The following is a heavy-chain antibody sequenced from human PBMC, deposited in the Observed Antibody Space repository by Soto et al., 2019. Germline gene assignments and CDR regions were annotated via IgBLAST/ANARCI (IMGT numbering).Heavy chain of an antibody. J-gene: IGHJ4*02. CDR1: GFSLSARPVA. CDR2: IYWDDDK. Sequence: QITLRESGPTRVKPTQTLTLICTFSGFSLSARPVAVGWIRQPPGKALERLALIYWDDDKRYSPSLMSRLTITKDTSKNQVVLTMTNMDPLDTAIYYCVHRAGIDGNWNGGYFDYWGQGALVTVSS. CDR3: VHRAGIDGNWNGGYFDY. D-gene: IGHD1-1*01. V-gene: IGHV2-5*02.